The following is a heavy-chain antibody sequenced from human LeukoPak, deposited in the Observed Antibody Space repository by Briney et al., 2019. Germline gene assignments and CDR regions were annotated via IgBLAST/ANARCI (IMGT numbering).Heavy chain of an antibody. CDR3: ARDIASARSRAAGNY. Sequence: WASVKVSCKASGYTFTTYDVSWVRQAPGKGLEWVSSISSSSSYIYYADSVKGRFTISRDNAKNSLYLQMNSLRAEDTAVYYCARDIASARSRAAGNYWGQGTLVTVSS. J-gene: IGHJ4*02. D-gene: IGHD6-13*01. CDR1: GYTFTTYD. CDR2: ISSSSSYI. V-gene: IGHV3-21*01.